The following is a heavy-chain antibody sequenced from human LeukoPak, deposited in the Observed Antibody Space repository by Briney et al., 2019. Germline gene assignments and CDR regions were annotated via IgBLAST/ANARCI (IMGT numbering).Heavy chain of an antibody. V-gene: IGHV1-18*01. J-gene: IGHJ6*02. CDR1: GYDFNSNG. D-gene: IGHD6-6*01. CDR2: SSAYNGDT. Sequence: ASVRVSCKASGYDFNSNGITWMRQAPGQGLEWMGWSSAYNGDTKYAQKLQGRVTMTTDTSTRTAYMELRSLRSDDTAVYYCARGAGYSSSRRKNYNYGMDVWGQGTTVTVS. CDR3: ARGAGYSSSRRKNYNYGMDV.